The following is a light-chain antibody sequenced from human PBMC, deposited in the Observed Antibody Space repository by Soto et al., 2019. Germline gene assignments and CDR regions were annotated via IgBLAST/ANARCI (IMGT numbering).Light chain of an antibody. CDR2: KTS. V-gene: IGKV1-5*03. CDR3: QQYKSFSLT. J-gene: IGKJ4*01. CDR1: QSISPW. Sequence: DIQMTQSPSTLSASVGDRVTISCRASQSISPWLAWYQQKPGKAPKLLIYKTSSLESGVPSRFSGSSSGTEFSLTISSLQPDDFATYYCQQYKSFSLTFGGGTRVEVK.